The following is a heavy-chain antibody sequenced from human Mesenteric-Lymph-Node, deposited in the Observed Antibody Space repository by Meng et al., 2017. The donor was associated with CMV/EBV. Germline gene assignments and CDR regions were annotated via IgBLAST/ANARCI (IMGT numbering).Heavy chain of an antibody. CDR1: YG. CDR3: AKDRSVTSPTNYDFWSGYFDY. Sequence: YGMHWGRQAPGKGLEWVAIISYDRSNKDYADSVKGRFTNSRDNSKNTLYLQMNSLRAEDTAVYYCAKDRSVTSPTNYDFWSGYFDYWGQGTLVTVSS. CDR2: ISYDRSNK. J-gene: IGHJ4*02. V-gene: IGHV3-30*18. D-gene: IGHD3-3*01.